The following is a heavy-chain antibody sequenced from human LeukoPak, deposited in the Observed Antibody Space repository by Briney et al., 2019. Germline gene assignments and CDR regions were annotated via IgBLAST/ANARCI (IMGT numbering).Heavy chain of an antibody. V-gene: IGHV4-39*01. CDR2: IYYSGST. Sequence: SETLSLTCTVSGGSISSSSYYWGWIRQPPGKGLEWIGSIYYSGSTYYNPSLKSRVTISVDTSENQFSLKLSSVTAADTAVYYCARHFGSYSDYWGQGTLVTVSS. CDR3: ARHFGSYSDY. J-gene: IGHJ4*02. D-gene: IGHD1-26*01. CDR1: GGSISSSSYY.